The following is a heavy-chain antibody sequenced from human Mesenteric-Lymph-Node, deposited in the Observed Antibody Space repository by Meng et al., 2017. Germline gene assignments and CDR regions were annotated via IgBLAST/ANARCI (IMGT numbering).Heavy chain of an antibody. V-gene: IGHV4-31*03. Sequence: QGQVQGSGQGLVKPSQTLSLTCTVSGGSISSGGHYWSWIRQHPGKGLEWIGYAYDSGNTYYNPSLESRVNISIDTSKNQFSLKLSSVTAADAAVYYCAREDGNYGGYFDLWGRGTLVTVSS. CDR3: AREDGNYGGYFDL. J-gene: IGHJ2*01. D-gene: IGHD1-7*01. CDR1: GGSISSGGHY. CDR2: AYDSGNT.